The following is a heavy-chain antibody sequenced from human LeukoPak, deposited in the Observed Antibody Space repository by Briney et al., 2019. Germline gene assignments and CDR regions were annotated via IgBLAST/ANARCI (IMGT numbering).Heavy chain of an antibody. CDR3: ARGRSNYGP. Sequence: PSETLSLTCTVSGGSISSGGYYWSWIRQSPGKGLEWIGEINHSGSTNYNPSLESRVTISVDTSKKQISLTLSSVTAADTAVYYCARGRSNYGPWGRGTLVTVSS. CDR1: GGSISSGGYY. CDR2: INHSGST. V-gene: IGHV4-39*07. J-gene: IGHJ5*02. D-gene: IGHD4-4*01.